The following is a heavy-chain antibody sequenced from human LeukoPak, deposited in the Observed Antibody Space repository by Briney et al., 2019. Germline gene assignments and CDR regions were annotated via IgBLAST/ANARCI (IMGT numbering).Heavy chain of an antibody. CDR3: SAPYDDIPAIGSVY. Sequence: GGSLRLSCAASGFTFSTYATHGVRQAPAEGLEWVAAISHDGTTKYYADSVKGRFTISSNNSKYTLYLELNSLRAEVTAVYYCSAPYDDIPAIGSVYWGRGTLVTVSS. CDR1: GFTFSTYA. D-gene: IGHD3-9*01. CDR2: ISHDGTTK. V-gene: IGHV3-30*03. J-gene: IGHJ4*02.